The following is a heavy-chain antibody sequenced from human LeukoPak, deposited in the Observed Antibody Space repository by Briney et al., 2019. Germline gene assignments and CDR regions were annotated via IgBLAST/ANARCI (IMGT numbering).Heavy chain of an antibody. CDR1: GYTFTGYY. CDR3: ARDGTAVAGYYYYYMDV. J-gene: IGHJ6*03. D-gene: IGHD6-19*01. Sequence: ASVKVSCKASGYTFTGYYMHWVRQAPGQGLEWMGWINPNSGGTNYAQKFQGRVTMTRDTSISTAYMELSRLRSDDTAVYYCARDGTAVAGYYYYYMDVWGKGTTVTISS. CDR2: INPNSGGT. V-gene: IGHV1-2*02.